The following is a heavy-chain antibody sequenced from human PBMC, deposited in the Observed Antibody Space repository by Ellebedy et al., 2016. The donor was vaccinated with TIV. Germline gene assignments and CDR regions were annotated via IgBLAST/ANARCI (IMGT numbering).Heavy chain of an antibody. CDR2: SIPILGVT. J-gene: IGHJ4*02. Sequence: AASVKVSCKASGGTFSNYAFNWARQDPGQGLEWMGRSIPILGVTEYARNFQGRLTFTADNYTTTAYMELRSLRSEDTAVYYCARWGGSSGRFQGPYDFWGQGTLVAVSS. CDR1: GGTFSNYA. D-gene: IGHD1-26*01. CDR3: ARWGGSSGRFQGPYDF. V-gene: IGHV1-69*04.